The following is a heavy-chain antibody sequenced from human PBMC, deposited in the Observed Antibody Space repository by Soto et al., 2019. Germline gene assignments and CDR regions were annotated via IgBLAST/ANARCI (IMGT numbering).Heavy chain of an antibody. V-gene: IGHV1-18*01. J-gene: IGHJ4*02. CDR1: GYTFTTYG. D-gene: IGHD1-26*01. CDR3: ARVGDGLGY. Sequence: QVQLVQSGAEVKKPGASVKVSCKASGYTFTTYGFSWVRQAPGQGLEWMGWISVSNGHTNYAQNLRGRVTMTTDTSASTADMELRSMRSDDTAVYYCARVGDGLGYWGQGTLVTVSS. CDR2: ISVSNGHT.